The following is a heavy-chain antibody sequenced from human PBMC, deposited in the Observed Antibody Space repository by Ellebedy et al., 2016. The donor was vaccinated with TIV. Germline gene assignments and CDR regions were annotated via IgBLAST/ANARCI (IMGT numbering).Heavy chain of an antibody. CDR3: ARSCSPSCWECLEY. CDR1: GGSIRSDGYY. V-gene: IGHV4-61*08. CDR2: IYSGGAT. J-gene: IGHJ4*02. D-gene: IGHD2-2*01. Sequence: GSLRLSXTVSGGSIRSDGYYWSWIRQHPGKGLEWIGSIYSGGATYYNPSLQSRVAISLDSSKTQFSLELNSVTAADTAVYFCARSCSPSCWECLEYWGQGVLVTVSS.